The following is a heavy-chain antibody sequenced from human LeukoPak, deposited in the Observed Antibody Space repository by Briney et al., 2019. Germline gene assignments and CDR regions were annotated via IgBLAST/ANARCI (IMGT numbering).Heavy chain of an antibody. D-gene: IGHD2-15*01. Sequence: PGGSLRLSCAASGFTFSGYLMSWVRQAPGKGLERVANIKEEGSEKYYVDSVKGRFIISRDNAKNSLYLQMNSLRAEDTAVYYCARDSSAAPHSYWGQGTPVTVFS. CDR2: IKEEGSEK. V-gene: IGHV3-7*01. J-gene: IGHJ4*02. CDR1: GFTFSGYL. CDR3: ARDSSAAPHSY.